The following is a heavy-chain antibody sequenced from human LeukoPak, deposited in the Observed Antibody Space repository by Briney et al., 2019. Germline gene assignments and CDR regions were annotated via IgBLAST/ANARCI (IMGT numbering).Heavy chain of an antibody. V-gene: IGHV3-48*01. CDR2: ISSSSTTI. D-gene: IGHD5-18*01. J-gene: IGHJ4*02. CDR3: ARDLVQLWSKDY. Sequence: GGSLRLSCAASGFSFSISSMNWVRQAPGKGLEWVSFISSSSTTIYYVDSVKGRFTISRDNAKNSLYLQMNSLRAEDTAVYYCARDLVQLWSKDYWGQGTLVTVSS. CDR1: GFSFSISS.